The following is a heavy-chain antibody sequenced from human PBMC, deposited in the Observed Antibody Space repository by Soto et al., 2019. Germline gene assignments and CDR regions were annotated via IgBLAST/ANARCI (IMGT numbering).Heavy chain of an antibody. Sequence: SETLSLTCTVSGGSISVYYWSWIRQPPGKRLEWIGFIYYSGSTIYNPSLKSRVTISVDTSKNQFSLKLSSVTAADTAVYYCASSFYHDSGGYYPFDYWGQGTLVTVSS. CDR1: GGSISVYY. D-gene: IGHD3-22*01. CDR2: IYYSGST. J-gene: IGHJ4*02. CDR3: ASSFYHDSGGYYPFDY. V-gene: IGHV4-59*08.